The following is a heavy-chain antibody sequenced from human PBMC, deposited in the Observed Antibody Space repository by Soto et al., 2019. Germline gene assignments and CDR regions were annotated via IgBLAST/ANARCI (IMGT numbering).Heavy chain of an antibody. CDR1: GGTFSSYA. CDR2: IIPIFGTA. CDR3: ARALWNSEFLLDY. V-gene: IGHV1-69*13. D-gene: IGHD1-7*01. Sequence: SVKVSCKASGGTFSSYAISWVRQAPGQGLEWMGGIIPIFGTANYAQKFQGRVTITADESTSTAYMDLSSLRSEDTAVYYCARALWNSEFLLDYWGQGTLVTVSS. J-gene: IGHJ4*02.